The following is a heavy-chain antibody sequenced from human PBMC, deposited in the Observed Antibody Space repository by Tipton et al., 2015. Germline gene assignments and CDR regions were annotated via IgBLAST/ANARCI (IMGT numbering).Heavy chain of an antibody. J-gene: IGHJ4*02. V-gene: IGHV4-59*01. Sequence: TLSLTCTVSSGSISRSYWSWIRQPPGKGLEWIGYIFYDGSTNYNPSLKSRLTISVDTSKNQFSLRLSSVTAADTAVYYCARARGRHGGLFDSWGQVILVTVSS. CDR3: ARARGRHGGLFDS. CDR2: IFYDGST. CDR1: SGSISRSY. D-gene: IGHD4-23*01.